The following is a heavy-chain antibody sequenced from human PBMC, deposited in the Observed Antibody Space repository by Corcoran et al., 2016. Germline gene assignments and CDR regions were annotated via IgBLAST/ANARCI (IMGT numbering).Heavy chain of an antibody. J-gene: IGHJ6*02. D-gene: IGHD6-13*01. CDR2: IYSGGST. Sequence: EVQLVESGGGLIQPGGSLRLSCAASGFTVSSNYMSWVRQAPGKGLEWVSVIYSGGSTYYADSVKGRFTISRDNSKNTLYLHMNSLRAEDTAVYDCARGIAAAGTGAYYYYYGMDVWGQGTTVTVSS. CDR1: GFTVSSNY. CDR3: ARGIAAAGTGAYYYYYGMDV. V-gene: IGHV3-53*01.